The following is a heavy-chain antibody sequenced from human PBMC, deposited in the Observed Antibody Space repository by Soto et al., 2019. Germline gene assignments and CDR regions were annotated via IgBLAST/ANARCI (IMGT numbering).Heavy chain of an antibody. D-gene: IGHD3-22*01. CDR2: IWYDGSNK. Sequence: PGGSLRLSCAASGFTFSSCGMHWVRQAPGKGLEWVAVIWYDGSNKYYADSVKGRFTISRDSSKNTLYLQMNSLRAEDTAVYYCARDALYYYDSSGPPEYFQHWGQGTLVTVSS. J-gene: IGHJ1*01. CDR1: GFTFSSCG. CDR3: ARDALYYYDSSGPPEYFQH. V-gene: IGHV3-33*01.